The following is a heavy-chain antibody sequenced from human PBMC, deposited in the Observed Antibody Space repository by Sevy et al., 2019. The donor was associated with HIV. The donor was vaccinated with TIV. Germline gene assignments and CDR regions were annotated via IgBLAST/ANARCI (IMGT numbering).Heavy chain of an antibody. CDR3: ARVQSRITMVRGAPSGNAFDI. CDR2: INHSGSP. CDR1: GGSFSGYY. V-gene: IGHV4-34*01. Sequence: SETLSLTCAVYGGSFSGYYWGGIRQPPGKGLEWIGEINHSGSPNYNPSLKSRVTISVDTSKNQFSLKLSSVTAADTAVYYCARVQSRITMVRGAPSGNAFDIWGQGTMVTVSS. D-gene: IGHD3-10*01. J-gene: IGHJ3*02.